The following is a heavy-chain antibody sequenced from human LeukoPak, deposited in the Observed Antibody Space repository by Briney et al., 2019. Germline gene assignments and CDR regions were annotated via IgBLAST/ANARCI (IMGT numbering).Heavy chain of an antibody. D-gene: IGHD2-2*01. V-gene: IGHV3-30*02. J-gene: IGHJ4*02. CDR3: ATHCSGTTCHRDY. CDR2: IQSDGSYK. CDR1: GFTFSSSD. Sequence: GGSLRLSCAASGFTFSSSDMHWVRQAPGQELEGVAFIQSDGSYKHYSDSVKGRFTISRDNSKNTLYLEMNSLRVVDTGVYYCATHCSGTTCHRDYWGQGTLVTVSS.